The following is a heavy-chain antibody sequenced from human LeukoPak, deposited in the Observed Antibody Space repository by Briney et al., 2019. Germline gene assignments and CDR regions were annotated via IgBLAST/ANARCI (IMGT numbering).Heavy chain of an antibody. Sequence: GGSLRLTCVVSGFIASSNYMTWVRQAPGKGLEWISLIYSGGSTYYADSVMGRFTISRDNSKTTLFLQMNSLKAEDTAVYYCATGGRSGVALEQWGQGTLVTVSS. CDR1: GFIASSNY. CDR3: ATGGRSGVALEQ. J-gene: IGHJ4*02. V-gene: IGHV3-53*01. CDR2: IYSGGST. D-gene: IGHD1/OR15-1a*01.